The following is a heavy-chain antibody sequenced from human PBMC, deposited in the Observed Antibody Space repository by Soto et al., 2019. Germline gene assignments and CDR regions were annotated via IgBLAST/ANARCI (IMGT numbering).Heavy chain of an antibody. CDR2: IGGSGGNR. CDR3: ARVASDYINSVDH. V-gene: IGHV3-23*01. D-gene: IGHD4-4*01. Sequence: PGGSLRLSCAASGFTFNAYAMTWVRQAPGKGLEWVSAIGGSGGNRYYAASVKGRFTISRDNSKHTLDLQMSRLRVEVTAVYYCARVASDYINSVDHWGQGILVTVSS. CDR1: GFTFNAYA. J-gene: IGHJ4*02.